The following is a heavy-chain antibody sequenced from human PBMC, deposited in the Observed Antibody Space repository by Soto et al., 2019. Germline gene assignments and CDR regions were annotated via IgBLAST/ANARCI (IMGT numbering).Heavy chain of an antibody. V-gene: IGHV3-21*01. CDR3: ARGQGSAPWGYYYYGMDV. CDR2: ISSSSSYI. D-gene: IGHD2-15*01. CDR1: GFTFSSYS. J-gene: IGHJ6*02. Sequence: EVQLVESGGGLVKPGGSLRLSCAASGFTFSSYSMNWVRQAPGKGLEWVSSISSSSSYIYYADSVKGRFTISRDNAKNALYLQMNSLRAEDTAVYYCARGQGSAPWGYYYYGMDVWGQGTTVTVSS.